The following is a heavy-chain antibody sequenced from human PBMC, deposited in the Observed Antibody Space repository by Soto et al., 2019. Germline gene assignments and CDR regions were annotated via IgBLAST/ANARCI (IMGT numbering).Heavy chain of an antibody. D-gene: IGHD3-16*01. CDR3: ATPYYFNH. Sequence: PGGSLRLSCAASGFMFSAYTMNWVRQAPGKGLEWLSSISDDSSYIDYADSLRGRFTVSRDNARNSLYLQIDSLRVEDTAVYYCATPYYFNHWGPGTLVTVPQ. CDR2: ISDDSSYI. J-gene: IGHJ1*01. CDR1: GFMFSAYT. V-gene: IGHV3-21*06.